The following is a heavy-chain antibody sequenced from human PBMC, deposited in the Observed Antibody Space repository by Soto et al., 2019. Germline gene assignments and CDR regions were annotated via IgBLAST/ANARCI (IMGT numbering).Heavy chain of an antibody. CDR2: IYYSGST. Sequence: QVQLQESGPGLVKSSQTLSLTCTVSGGSISSDGNYWSWIRQHPGKGLEWIGYIYYSGSTYYNPSLKRRVTISVDTSKNQCCLTLNSVTAADTAVYYCARARMVRGIIYYYGMDVWGQGTTVTVSS. CDR1: GGSISSDGNY. V-gene: IGHV4-31*03. D-gene: IGHD3-10*01. CDR3: ARARMVRGIIYYYGMDV. J-gene: IGHJ6*02.